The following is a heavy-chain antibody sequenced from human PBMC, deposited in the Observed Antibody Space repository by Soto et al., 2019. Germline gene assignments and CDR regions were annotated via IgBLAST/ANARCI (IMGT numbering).Heavy chain of an antibody. J-gene: IGHJ4*02. D-gene: IGHD3-10*01. CDR2: ISYDGSNK. CDR3: ARDSGFEASVQPIDY. Sequence: GGSLRLSCAASGFTFSSYAMHWVRQAPGKGLEWVAVISYDGSNKYYADSVKGRFTISRDNSKNTLYLQMNSLRAEDTAVYYCARDSGFEASVQPIDYWGQGTLVTVSS. V-gene: IGHV3-30-3*01. CDR1: GFTFSSYA.